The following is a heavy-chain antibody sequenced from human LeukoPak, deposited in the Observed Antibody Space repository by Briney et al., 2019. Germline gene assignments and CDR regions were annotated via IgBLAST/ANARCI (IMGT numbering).Heavy chain of an antibody. CDR1: GGSISSYY. J-gene: IGHJ4*02. D-gene: IGHD3-10*01. Sequence: SETLSLTCTVSGGSISSYYWSWIRQPPGKGLEWIGYIYYSGSTNYNPSLKSRVTISVDTSKNQFSLKLSSVTAADTAVYYCARCGAGLWFGDVWGQGTLVTVSS. CDR3: ARCGAGLWFGDV. CDR2: IYYSGST. V-gene: IGHV4-59*01.